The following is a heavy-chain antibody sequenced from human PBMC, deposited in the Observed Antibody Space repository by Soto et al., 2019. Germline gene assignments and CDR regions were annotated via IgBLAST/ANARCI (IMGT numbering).Heavy chain of an antibody. CDR3: ATYHLSSSYSGMDV. D-gene: IGHD2-15*01. J-gene: IGHJ6*02. CDR1: GYTFTNYG. Sequence: QVQLVQSGAEVKKPGASVKVSCKASGYTFTNYGISWVRQAPGQGLEWMGWISAYNGDTNYAQKLQGRVTMTTDTSTSTAYMELRSLRSDDTAVYYCATYHLSSSYSGMDVWGQGTTVTVSS. V-gene: IGHV1-18*01. CDR2: ISAYNGDT.